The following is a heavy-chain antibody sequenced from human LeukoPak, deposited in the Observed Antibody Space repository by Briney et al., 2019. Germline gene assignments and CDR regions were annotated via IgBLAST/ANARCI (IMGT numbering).Heavy chain of an antibody. CDR3: AKDPTKTYYDILTGYPIDY. D-gene: IGHD3-9*01. Sequence: QPGGSLRLSCAASGFTFSSYAMSWVRQAPGKGLEWVSAISGSGGSTYYADSVKGRFTISRDNSKNTLYLQMNSLRAEDTAVYYCAKDPTKTYYDILTGYPIDYWGQGTLVTVSS. V-gene: IGHV3-23*01. J-gene: IGHJ4*02. CDR1: GFTFSSYA. CDR2: ISGSGGST.